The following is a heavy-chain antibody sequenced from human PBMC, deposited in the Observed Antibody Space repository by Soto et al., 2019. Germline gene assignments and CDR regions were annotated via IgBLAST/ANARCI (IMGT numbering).Heavy chain of an antibody. CDR2: ISYDGSNK. CDR1: GFTFSSYG. V-gene: IGHV3-30*18. J-gene: IGHJ4*02. CDR3: AKDLQAGPGLFDY. D-gene: IGHD6-19*01. Sequence: HPGGSLRLSCAASGFTFSSYGMHWVRQAPGKGLEWVAVISYDGSNKYYADSVKGRFTISRDNSKNTLYLQMNSLRAEDTAVYYCAKDLQAGPGLFDYWGQGTLVTVSS.